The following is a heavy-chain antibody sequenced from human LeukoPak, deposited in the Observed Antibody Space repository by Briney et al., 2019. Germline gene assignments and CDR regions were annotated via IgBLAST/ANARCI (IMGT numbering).Heavy chain of an antibody. CDR2: IYYSGST. J-gene: IGHJ5*02. CDR1: GASISSYY. V-gene: IGHV4-59*12. CDR3: ARDGDGMTTVTTGKFVDNWFDP. Sequence: KPSETLSLTCTVSGASISSYYWSWVRQPPGKGLEWGGDIYYSGSTNYNPSLKSRVTISVDTSKNQFSLKLSSVTAADTAVYYCARDGDGMTTVTTGKFVDNWFDPWGQGTLVTVSS. D-gene: IGHD4-11*01.